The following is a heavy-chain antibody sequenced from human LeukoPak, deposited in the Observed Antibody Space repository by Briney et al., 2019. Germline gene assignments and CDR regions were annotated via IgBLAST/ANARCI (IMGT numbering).Heavy chain of an antibody. J-gene: IGHJ6*03. CDR1: GFTFSDFA. CDR3: AKPGRQYFYYYFMAA. D-gene: IGHD3-9*01. CDR2: ISFDSLNA. Sequence: PGGSLRLSCATSGFTFSDFAMHWVRQAPGKGLEWVAVISFDSLNAYYADSVKGRFTVSRDDSNNTLYLQMDSLRPEDTALYYCAKPGRQYFYYYFMAAWGEGTTVTVAS. V-gene: IGHV3-30*14.